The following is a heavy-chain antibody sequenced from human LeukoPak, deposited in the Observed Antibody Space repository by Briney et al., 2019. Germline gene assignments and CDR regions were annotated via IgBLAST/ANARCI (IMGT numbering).Heavy chain of an antibody. CDR3: AKLGFGEPIGDY. V-gene: IGHV3-30*02. J-gene: IGHJ4*02. D-gene: IGHD3-10*01. CDR2: IRYDGSNN. Sequence: PGGSLRLSCAASGFTFSSYGMHCVRQAPGKGLEWVAVIRYDGSNNYYAASVKGRFTISRDNSKNTLYLQMNSLRAEDTAVYYCAKLGFGEPIGDYWGQGTLVTVSS. CDR1: GFTFSSYG.